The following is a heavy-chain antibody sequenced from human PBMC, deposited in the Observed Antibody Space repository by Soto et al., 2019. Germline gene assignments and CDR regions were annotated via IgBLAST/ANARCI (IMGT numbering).Heavy chain of an antibody. D-gene: IGHD1-26*01. J-gene: IGHJ3*02. V-gene: IGHV3-21*01. CDR1: GFTFSSYS. CDR3: ARDQVGAAAAAFDI. CDR2: ISSSSSYI. Sequence: LRLSCAASGFTFSSYSMNWVRQAPGKGLEWVSSISSSSSYIYYADSVKGRFTISRDNAKNSLYLQMNSLRAEDTAVYYCARDQVGAAAAAFDIWGQGTMVTVSS.